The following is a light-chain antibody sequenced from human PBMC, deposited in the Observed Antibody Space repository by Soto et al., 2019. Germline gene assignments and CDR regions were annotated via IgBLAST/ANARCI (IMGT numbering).Light chain of an antibody. CDR1: ESISNY. J-gene: IGKJ1*01. CDR2: SSS. V-gene: IGKV1-39*01. Sequence: DIQLTQSPSSLSASVGDRVSITCRASESISNYLNWYQQKPGKAPKLLIYSSSTLQGAVPSRFSGRGSGTDFTLTISGLQPEDSAFYWCQQSYKNPRTFGQGTNVEFK. CDR3: QQSYKNPRT.